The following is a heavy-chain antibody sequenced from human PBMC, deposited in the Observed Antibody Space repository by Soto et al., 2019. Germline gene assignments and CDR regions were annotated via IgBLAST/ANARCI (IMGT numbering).Heavy chain of an antibody. CDR3: ARGQQLPFPYWFDP. V-gene: IGHV1-2*02. CDR1: GCTFTDYY. J-gene: IGHJ5*02. CDR2: IDPHNGVT. D-gene: IGHD6-13*01. Sequence: ASVKVSCKASGCTFTDYYIHWVGQAPGRVLEWMGSIDPHNGVTNYAEKFQGRVTMTRDTSINTAYMDLSSLRSDDTAVYYCARGQQLPFPYWFDPWGQGTVVTVSS.